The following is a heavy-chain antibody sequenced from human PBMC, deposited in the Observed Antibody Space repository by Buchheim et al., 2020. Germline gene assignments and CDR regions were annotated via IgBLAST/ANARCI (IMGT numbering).Heavy chain of an antibody. CDR2: LKSDGSEK. CDR3: ARDLFGYYYDSSGYYPGDY. V-gene: IGHV3-7*01. CDR1: GFTFNTYW. Sequence: EVQLVESGGDLVQPGGSLRLSCAASGFTFNTYWMSWVRQAPGKGLEWVATLKSDGSEKYYVDSVKGRFTVSRDNAKNSLYLQMNSLRAEDTAVYYCARDLFGYYYDSSGYYPGDYWGQGTL. D-gene: IGHD3-22*01. J-gene: IGHJ4*02.